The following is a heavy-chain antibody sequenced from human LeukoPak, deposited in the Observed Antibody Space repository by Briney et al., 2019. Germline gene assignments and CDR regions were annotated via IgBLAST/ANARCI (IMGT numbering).Heavy chain of an antibody. J-gene: IGHJ6*02. Sequence: KPSETLSLTCAVFGGSVSGYYWSWIRQPPGKGLEWIGEINHSGSTNYNPSLNSRVTISVVTSKNQFSLSLSSVTAADTAVHYCARGPRLVAAYGMDVWGQGTTVTVSS. D-gene: IGHD2-15*01. V-gene: IGHV4-34*01. CDR3: ARGPRLVAAYGMDV. CDR2: INHSGST. CDR1: GGSVSGYY.